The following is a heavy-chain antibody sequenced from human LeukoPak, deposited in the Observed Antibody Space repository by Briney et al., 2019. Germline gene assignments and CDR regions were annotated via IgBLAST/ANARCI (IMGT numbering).Heavy chain of an antibody. CDR2: ISSSSSYV. D-gene: IGHD6-13*01. V-gene: IGHV3-21*01. CDR1: GFTFSSYS. J-gene: IGHJ4*02. CDR3: ARECIAAAGTVDY. Sequence: GGSLRLSCAASGFTFSSYSMNWVRQAPGKGLEWVSSISSSSSYVYYADSVKGRFTVSRDNAKNSLYLQMNSLRAEDTAVYYCARECIAAAGTVDYWGQGTLVTVSS.